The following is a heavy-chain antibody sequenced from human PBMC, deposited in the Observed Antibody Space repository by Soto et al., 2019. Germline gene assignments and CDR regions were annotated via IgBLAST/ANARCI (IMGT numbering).Heavy chain of an antibody. J-gene: IGHJ5*02. Sequence: QLQLQESGPGLVKPSETLSLTCTVSGGSISSSNYYWAWIRQPPGKGLEWIGSFYYSGSTYYKPSLKSRVSISVDTSKTQFSLKLRSVTAADTAVYYCARPIEGGSSGYYHWGQGTLVTVSS. CDR3: ARPIEGGSSGYYH. CDR1: GGSISSSNYY. V-gene: IGHV4-39*01. D-gene: IGHD3-22*01. CDR2: FYYSGST.